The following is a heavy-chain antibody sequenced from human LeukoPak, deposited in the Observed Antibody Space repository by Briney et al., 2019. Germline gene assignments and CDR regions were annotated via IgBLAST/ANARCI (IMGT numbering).Heavy chain of an antibody. Sequence: ASVKVSCKASGYTFTSYAMHWVRQAPGQRLEWMVWINAGNGNTKYSQKFQGRVTITRDTSASTAYMELSSLRSEDTAVYYCARPRIYSSSWRHEEVYFDYWGQGTLVTVSS. D-gene: IGHD6-13*01. J-gene: IGHJ4*02. V-gene: IGHV1-3*01. CDR3: ARPRIYSSSWRHEEVYFDY. CDR2: INAGNGNT. CDR1: GYTFTSYA.